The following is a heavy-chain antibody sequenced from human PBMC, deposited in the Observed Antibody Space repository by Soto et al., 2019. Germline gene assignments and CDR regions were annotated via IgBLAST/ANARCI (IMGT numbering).Heavy chain of an antibody. CDR1: GFTFSSYA. J-gene: IGHJ4*02. CDR2: ISRNGGST. Sequence: EVQLVESGGGLVQPGGSLRLSCAASGFTFSSYAMHWVRQAPGKGLEYVSGISRNGGSTYYANFVKGRFTISRDNSKNTLYLQVGSLRAEDMAVYYCARSGLPFDYWGQGTLVTVSS. V-gene: IGHV3-64*01. D-gene: IGHD2-21*02. CDR3: ARSGLPFDY.